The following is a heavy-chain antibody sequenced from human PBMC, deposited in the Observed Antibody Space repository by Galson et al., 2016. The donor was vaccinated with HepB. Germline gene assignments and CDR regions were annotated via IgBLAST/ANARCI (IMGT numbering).Heavy chain of an antibody. V-gene: IGHV3-7*04. CDR3: ARAYQYTLGY. Sequence: SLRLSCAASGLTFSSFWMTWVRQAPGKGLEWVSNINQDGSEKHYLDSVRGRFTISRDNAKNSLYLQMNSLRAEDTAVYFCARAYQYTLGYWGQGTLFTVAS. D-gene: IGHD1-1*01. J-gene: IGHJ4*02. CDR2: INQDGSEK. CDR1: GLTFSSFW.